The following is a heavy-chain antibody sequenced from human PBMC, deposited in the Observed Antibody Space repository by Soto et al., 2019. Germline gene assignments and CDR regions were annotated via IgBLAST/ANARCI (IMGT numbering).Heavy chain of an antibody. CDR2: ISAIYGTA. CDR1: GGTFSSYA. CDR3: ARGDYYDSSGPFSDAFDI. Sequence: EASVKVSCKASGGTFSSYAISWVRQAPGQELEWMGGISAIYGTANYAQKLQGRVTMTADTSTSTAYMELRSLRAEDTAVYYCARGDYYDSSGPFSDAFDIWGRGTMVTVSS. V-gene: IGHV1-69*06. J-gene: IGHJ3*02. D-gene: IGHD3-22*01.